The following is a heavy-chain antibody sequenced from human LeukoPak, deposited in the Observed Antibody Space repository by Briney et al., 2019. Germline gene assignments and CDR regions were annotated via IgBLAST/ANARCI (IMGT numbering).Heavy chain of an antibody. CDR1: GFTVSDYS. CDR3: AKRRYDGSGHFDS. D-gene: IGHD3-22*01. V-gene: IGHV3-23*01. Sequence: PGGSLRLSCAASGFTVSDYSMSWVRQAPGKGLEWVSAISGSGSYTDYADSVKGRFTISKDNSKNTLYMRMNSLRTEDTAIYYCAKRRYDGSGHFDSWGQGTLVTVSS. CDR2: ISGSGSYT. J-gene: IGHJ4*02.